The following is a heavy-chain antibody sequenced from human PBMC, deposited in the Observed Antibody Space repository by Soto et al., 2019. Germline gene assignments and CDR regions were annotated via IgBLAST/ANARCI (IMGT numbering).Heavy chain of an antibody. V-gene: IGHV3-53*01. D-gene: IGHD1-1*01. CDR1: RLTVSGKGY. CDR2: FYDLDGT. Sequence: PGVSRSLSGAALRLTVSGKGYVAWVRQAPGKGLEWVSGFYDLDGTYYADSVKGRFTTSSDSSRTTVYLQMNDLRPDDTAVYSCATWHLKEHAYDIWGQGKTVTVSS. CDR3: ATWHLKEHAYDI. J-gene: IGHJ3*02.